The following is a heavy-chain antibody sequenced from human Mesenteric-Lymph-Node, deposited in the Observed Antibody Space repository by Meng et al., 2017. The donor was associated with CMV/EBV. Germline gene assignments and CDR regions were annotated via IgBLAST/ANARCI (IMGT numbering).Heavy chain of an antibody. CDR3: ARHRDPLLSSPFDF. J-gene: IGHJ4*02. CDR1: GYSFTTYW. Sequence: KVSCKGLGYSFTTYWIGSVRQRPGKGLEWRGITYPGDSDTKYSPSFQGQVTISADMSINNTYLQWRTLRASDTAMYYCARHRDPLLSSPFDFWGRGTLVTVSS. V-gene: IGHV5-51*01. D-gene: IGHD2-21*01. CDR2: TYPGDSDT.